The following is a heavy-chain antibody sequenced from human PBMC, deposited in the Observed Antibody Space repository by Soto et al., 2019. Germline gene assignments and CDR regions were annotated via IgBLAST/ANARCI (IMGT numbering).Heavy chain of an antibody. D-gene: IGHD6-19*01. CDR2: IHNTGGT. Sequence: QVQLQESGPRLVKPSETLSLTCTISGASISNHYCQWFRQPPGKGLEWIGYIHNTGGTKYNSSLKXPVTISLDTSKNQFFLKLTSVTVADPAVYYCATGGGWLTDYWGQGTLVTVSS. CDR1: GASISNHY. CDR3: ATGGGWLTDY. V-gene: IGHV4-59*11. J-gene: IGHJ4*02.